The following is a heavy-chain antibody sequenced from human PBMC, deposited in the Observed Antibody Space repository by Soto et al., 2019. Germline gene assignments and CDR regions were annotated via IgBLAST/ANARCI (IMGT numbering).Heavy chain of an antibody. CDR1: GGSISSGGYY. J-gene: IGHJ4*02. CDR3: ARDAPRSSGYYYFDY. CDR2: IYYSGST. Sequence: QVQLQESGPGLVKPSQILSLTCTVSGGSISSGGYYWSWIRQHPGKGLEWIGYIYYSGSTYYNPSLKSRVTISVDTSKNQFSLKLSSVTAADTAVYYCARDAPRSSGYYYFDYWGQGTLVTVSS. D-gene: IGHD3-22*01. V-gene: IGHV4-31*03.